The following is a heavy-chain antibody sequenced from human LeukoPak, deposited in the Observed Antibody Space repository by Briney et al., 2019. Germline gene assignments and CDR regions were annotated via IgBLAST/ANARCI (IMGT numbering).Heavy chain of an antibody. Sequence: GAAVKVSCKASRYTFTSYVISGVRQAPGQGLEWMGWISAYNGNTNYAQKLQGRGTMSTDTSTSTDYIELRSLRSDDTAVYYCARYGGRTIGFPRYYFDYLGQGALVTVSS. CDR2: ISAYNGNT. D-gene: IGHD4/OR15-4a*01. J-gene: IGHJ4*02. CDR1: RYTFTSYV. V-gene: IGHV1-18*01. CDR3: ARYGGRTIGFPRYYFDY.